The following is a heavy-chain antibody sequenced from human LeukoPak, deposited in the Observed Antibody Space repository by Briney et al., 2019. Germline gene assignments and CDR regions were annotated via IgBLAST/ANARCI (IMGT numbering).Heavy chain of an antibody. D-gene: IGHD3-10*01. V-gene: IGHV3-15*01. CDR3: TTRYGSGSYYPIPFDY. CDR1: GFTFSSAW. Sequence: GGSLRLSCAASGFTFSSAWMSWVRQAPGKGLEWVGRIKSKTDGGTTDYAAPVKGRFTISRDDSKNTLYLQMNSLKTEDTAVYYCTTRYGSGSYYPIPFDYWGQGTLVTVSS. CDR2: IKSKTDGGTT. J-gene: IGHJ4*02.